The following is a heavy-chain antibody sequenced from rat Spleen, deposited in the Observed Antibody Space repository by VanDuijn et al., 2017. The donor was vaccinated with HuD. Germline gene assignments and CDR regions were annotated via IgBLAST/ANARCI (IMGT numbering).Heavy chain of an antibody. D-gene: IGHD4-3*01. J-gene: IGHJ2*01. CDR3: ATQSIIRVPLFDY. V-gene: IGHV5S10*01. CDR1: GITLSNYA. Sequence: EVQLVESGGGLVQPGRSMKLSCAASGITLSNYAMAWVRQAPKKGLEWVATISHDGTRTYFRDSVKGRFTLSRDNTKSTLYLQMDSLRSEDTATYYCATQSIIRVPLFDYWGQGVMVTVSS. CDR2: ISHDGTRT.